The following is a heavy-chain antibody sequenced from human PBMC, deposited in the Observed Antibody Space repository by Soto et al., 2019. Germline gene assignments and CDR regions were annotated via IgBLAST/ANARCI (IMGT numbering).Heavy chain of an antibody. CDR1: GYTFTTYG. V-gene: IGHV1-18*01. CDR2: ISAYNGNT. J-gene: IGHJ4*02. D-gene: IGHD6-19*01. CDR3: ARDQCKTLAVSYYFEY. Sequence: QVQLVQSGAEVKKPGASVKVSCKASGYTFTTYGISWVRQAPGQGLEWMGWISAYNGNTNYAQKLQGRVTMTTDTSPSTAYMELKSLSSDDTAVYYCARDQCKTLAVSYYFEYWGQGTLVTVSS.